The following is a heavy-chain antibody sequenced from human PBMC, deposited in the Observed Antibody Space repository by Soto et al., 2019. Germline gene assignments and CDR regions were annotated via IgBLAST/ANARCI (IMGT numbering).Heavy chain of an antibody. D-gene: IGHD2-2*01. J-gene: IGHJ5*02. CDR3: ARGIVVVPAAQFDP. Sequence: SVKVSCKASGGTFSSYAISWVRQAPGQGLEWMGGITPIFGTANYAQKFQGRVTITADESTSTAYMELSSLRSEDTAVYYCARGIVVVPAAQFDPWGQGTLVTVSS. CDR2: ITPIFGTA. V-gene: IGHV1-69*13. CDR1: GGTFSSYA.